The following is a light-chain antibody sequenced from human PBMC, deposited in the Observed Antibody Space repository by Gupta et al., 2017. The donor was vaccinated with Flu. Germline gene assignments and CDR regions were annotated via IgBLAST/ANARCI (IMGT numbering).Light chain of an antibody. J-gene: IGLJ2*01. CDR1: SSDVGTYNY. V-gene: IGLV2-8*01. CDR3: SSYAGSSNLV. Sequence: QSALTQPPSASGSPGQSVTISCTGSSSDVGTYNYVSWYQQHPGKAPKLLISEVSKRPAGVPDRFSGSKSGNTASLTVSGRQAEDEADYYCSSYAGSSNLVFGGGTRVTVL. CDR2: EVS.